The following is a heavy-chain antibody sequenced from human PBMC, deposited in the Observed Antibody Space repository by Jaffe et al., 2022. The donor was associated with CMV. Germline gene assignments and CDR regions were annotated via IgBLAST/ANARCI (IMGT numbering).Heavy chain of an antibody. CDR2: INPSGGST. D-gene: IGHD2-21*02. CDR3: AMRRVETVCGGDCGAFDI. Sequence: QVQLVQSGAEVKKPGASVKVSCKASGYTFTSYYMHWVRQAPGQGLEWMGIINPSGGSTSYAQKFQGRVTMTRDTSTSTVYMELSSLRSEDTAVYYCAMRRVETVCGGDCGAFDIWGQGTMVTVSS. CDR1: GYTFTSYY. V-gene: IGHV1-46*01. J-gene: IGHJ3*02.